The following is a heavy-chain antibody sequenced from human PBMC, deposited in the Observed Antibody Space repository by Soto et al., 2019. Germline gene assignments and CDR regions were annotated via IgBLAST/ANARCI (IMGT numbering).Heavy chain of an antibody. D-gene: IGHD3-3*01. V-gene: IGHV5-51*01. CDR2: IYPGDSDT. CDR1: GYSFTSYW. J-gene: IGHJ6*03. Sequence: PGESLKISCKGSGYSFTSYWIGCVRQMPGKGPEGMGIIYPGDSDTRYSPSFQGQVTISADKSISTAYLQWSSLKASDTAMYYCARHLTIFGVVIIDYYYMDVWGKGTTVTVSS. CDR3: ARHLTIFGVVIIDYYYMDV.